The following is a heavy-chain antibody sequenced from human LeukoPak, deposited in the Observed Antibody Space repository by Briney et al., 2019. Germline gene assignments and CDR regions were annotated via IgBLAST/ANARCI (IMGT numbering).Heavy chain of an antibody. CDR2: ISAYNGNT. CDR3: VRVHSITIFGVVMAPFDY. CDR1: GYTFTSYG. D-gene: IGHD3-3*01. J-gene: IGHJ4*02. Sequence: ASVKVSCKASGYTFTSYGISWVRQAPGQGLEWMGWISAYNGNTNYAQKLQGRVTMTTDTSTSTAYMELRSLRSDDTAVYYCVRVHSITIFGVVMAPFDYWGQGTLVIVSS. V-gene: IGHV1-18*01.